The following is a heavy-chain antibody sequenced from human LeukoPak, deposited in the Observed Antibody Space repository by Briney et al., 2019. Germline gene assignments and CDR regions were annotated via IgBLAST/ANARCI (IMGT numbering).Heavy chain of an antibody. CDR2: IRYDGTNK. CDR3: AKDRGSGPTYYMDV. V-gene: IGHV3-30*02. D-gene: IGHD3-10*01. J-gene: IGHJ6*03. Sequence: GGSLRLSCAASGFTFSSYGMHWVRQAPGKGLEWVAFIRYDGTNKYYGDSVKGRFTTSRDNSKNTLYLQMNSLRAEDTAVYYCAKDRGSGPTYYMDVWGKGTTVTVSS. CDR1: GFTFSSYG.